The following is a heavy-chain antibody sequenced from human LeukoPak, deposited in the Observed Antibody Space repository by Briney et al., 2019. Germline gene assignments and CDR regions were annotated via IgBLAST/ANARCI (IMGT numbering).Heavy chain of an antibody. D-gene: IGHD2-2*01. J-gene: IGHJ4*02. CDR3: ARRGPGYCSSTSCHFDY. V-gene: IGHV3-20*04. CDR2: INWNGGDT. Sequence: GGSLRLSCAASGFTFDDYGMSWVRQAPGKGLEWVSGINWNGGDTGYADSVKGRFTISRDNAKNSLYLQMNSLRAEDTALYYCARRGPGYCSSTSCHFDYWGQGTLVTVSS. CDR1: GFTFDDYG.